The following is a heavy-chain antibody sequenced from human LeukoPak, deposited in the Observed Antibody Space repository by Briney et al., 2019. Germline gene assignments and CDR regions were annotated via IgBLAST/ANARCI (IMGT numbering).Heavy chain of an antibody. CDR1: GGSIGPYY. J-gene: IGHJ3*02. Sequence: SETLSLTCLLSGGSIGPYYWSWIRQAAGKGPEWIGRIYTTGTADYNPSLKGLVFLVDTSMNQFSLKVTSVTAADTAVYYCARDHSSSSWMDAFEIWGPGMKVIVSS. D-gene: IGHD6-6*01. CDR3: ARDHSSSSWMDAFEI. V-gene: IGHV4-4*07. CDR2: IYTTGTA.